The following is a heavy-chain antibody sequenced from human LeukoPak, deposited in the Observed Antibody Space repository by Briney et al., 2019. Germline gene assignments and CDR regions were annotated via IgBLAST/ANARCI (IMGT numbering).Heavy chain of an antibody. CDR1: GGSISSYY. V-gene: IGHV4-59*01. Sequence: SETLSLTCTVSGGSISSYYWTWIRQPPGKGLEWIGYIYYSGSTNYNPSLKSRVTISVDTSKNQFSLKLSSVTAADTAVYYCASADSGGFWSGPDYYHYMDVWGKGSTVTVSS. D-gene: IGHD3-3*01. CDR2: IYYSGST. CDR3: ASADSGGFWSGPDYYHYMDV. J-gene: IGHJ6*03.